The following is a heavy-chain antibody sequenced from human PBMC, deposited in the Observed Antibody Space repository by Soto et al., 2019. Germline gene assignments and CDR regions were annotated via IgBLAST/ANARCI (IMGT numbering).Heavy chain of an antibody. Sequence: GGTLRLSCAASGFTFTNAWMSWVRQAPGQGLEWVGRIKSKAVAGTIEYAAPVKGRFTITRDDSKSTLFLQMNSLNTEDTAVYYCITDFGCVPDDYWGQGTLVAVSS. D-gene: IGHD2-8*01. CDR3: ITDFGCVPDDY. J-gene: IGHJ4*02. CDR1: GFTFTNAW. CDR2: IKSKAVAGTI. V-gene: IGHV3-15*01.